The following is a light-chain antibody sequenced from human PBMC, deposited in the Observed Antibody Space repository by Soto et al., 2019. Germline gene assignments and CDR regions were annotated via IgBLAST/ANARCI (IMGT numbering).Light chain of an antibody. CDR2: GAS. J-gene: IGKJ1*01. CDR1: ESISTSY. Sequence: EMVLTQSPGTLSLSPGERATLSCRASESISTSYLAWYQQRPGQAPRLLIYGASSRATGVPDRFGGSGSGTDFTLTISGLEPEDFAVYYCQYYLTSRGTFGQGTKVEIK. CDR3: QYYLTSRGT. V-gene: IGKV3-20*01.